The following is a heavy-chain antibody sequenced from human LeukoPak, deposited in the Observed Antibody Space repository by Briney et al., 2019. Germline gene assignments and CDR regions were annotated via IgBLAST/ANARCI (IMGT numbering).Heavy chain of an antibody. J-gene: IGHJ3*02. CDR2: IYYSGDSGST. D-gene: IGHD1-14*01. Sequence: SETLSLTCTVSGGSIGTYYWSWIRQPPGKGLEWIGYIYYSGDSGSTNYNPSLKSRVTISVDTSKNQFSLKLSSVTAADTAVYYCARYRAFDIWGQGTMVTVSS. CDR1: GGSIGTYY. V-gene: IGHV4-59*01. CDR3: ARYRAFDI.